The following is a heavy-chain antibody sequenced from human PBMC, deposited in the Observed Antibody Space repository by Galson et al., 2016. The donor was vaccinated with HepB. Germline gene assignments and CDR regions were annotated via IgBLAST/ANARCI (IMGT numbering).Heavy chain of an antibody. CDR3: ARDLEHCDTTTCYEDGFDY. V-gene: IGHV1-18*01. Sequence: SVKVSCKASGYTFRNYGISWVRQAPGQGLEWMGWISAYDGPNYAQKFRGRVTITTDTSTSMAYMELRSLRSDDTAVYYCARDLEHCDTTTCYEDGFDYWGQGTLVTVPS. D-gene: IGHD2/OR15-2a*01. CDR2: ISAYDGP. J-gene: IGHJ4*02. CDR1: GYTFRNYG.